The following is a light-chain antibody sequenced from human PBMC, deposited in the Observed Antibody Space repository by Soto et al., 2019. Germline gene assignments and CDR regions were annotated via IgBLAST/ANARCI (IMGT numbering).Light chain of an antibody. CDR2: GAS. CDR3: QQYGNSPRT. J-gene: IGKJ1*01. CDR1: QSVSSY. V-gene: IGKV3-20*01. Sequence: EIVLTQSPGTLSLSPGERVTLSCRASQSVSSYLAWYQQKPGQAPRLLIYGASSRATGIPARFSGSGSGTGFTLTISRLEPEDFAVYYCQQYGNSPRTFGQGTKVDIK.